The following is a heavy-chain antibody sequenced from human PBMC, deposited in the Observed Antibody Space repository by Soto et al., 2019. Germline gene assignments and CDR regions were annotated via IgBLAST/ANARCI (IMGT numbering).Heavy chain of an antibody. CDR2: ISFDGSNK. V-gene: IGHV3-30*04. Sequence: QGHLVESGGGVVQPGRSLRLSCAASGFTFSHYYMHWVRQAPGKGLQWVSSISFDGSNKYYIDSVKGRFTISRDNSKNTLYLEVDSLRAEDTAVYYCAKDRRVGHGYSLGFDYWGQGTLFTVSS. D-gene: IGHD3-16*01. J-gene: IGHJ4*02. CDR3: AKDRRVGHGYSLGFDY. CDR1: GFTFSHYY.